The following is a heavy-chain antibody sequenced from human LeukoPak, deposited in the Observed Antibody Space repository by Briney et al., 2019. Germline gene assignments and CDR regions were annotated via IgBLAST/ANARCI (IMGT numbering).Heavy chain of an antibody. D-gene: IGHD6-19*01. CDR2: ISYDGSNK. J-gene: IGHJ4*02. CDR1: GFTFSSYA. Sequence: PGRSLRLSCAASGFTFSSYAMHWVRQAPGKGLEWVAVISYDGSNKYYADSVKGRFTISRDNAKNSLYLQMNSLRAEDTAVYYCARAGYSSGLGDYWGQGTLVTVSS. CDR3: ARAGYSSGLGDY. V-gene: IGHV3-30-3*01.